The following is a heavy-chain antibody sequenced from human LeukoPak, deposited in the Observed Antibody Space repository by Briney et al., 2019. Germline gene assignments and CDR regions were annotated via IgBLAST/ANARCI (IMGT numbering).Heavy chain of an antibody. Sequence: ASVKVSCKASGYTFTSYDINWVRQATGQGLEWLGWMSASSGNTGYAQKFQGRVSMTRATSISTAYLELSSLTFEDTAVYYCARGPDYYYGMDVWGQGTTVTVSS. CDR3: ARGPDYYYGMDV. J-gene: IGHJ6*02. V-gene: IGHV1-8*01. CDR1: GYTFTSYD. CDR2: MSASSGNT.